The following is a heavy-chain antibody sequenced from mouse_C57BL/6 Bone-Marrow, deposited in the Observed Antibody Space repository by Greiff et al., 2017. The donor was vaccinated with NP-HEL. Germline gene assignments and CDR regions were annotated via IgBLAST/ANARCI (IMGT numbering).Heavy chain of an antibody. J-gene: IGHJ4*01. V-gene: IGHV7-3*01. CDR3: ARSIYYDYADDPFYAMDY. Sequence: EVKLMESGGGLVQPGGSLSLSCVASGFTFTDHYMSWVRPPPGTAHEWLGFIRNKANGYTIYYSASMQGRFTISRDNSQSLLYLQMNALRAEDSATYYCARSIYYDYADDPFYAMDYWGQGTSVTVSS. CDR2: IRNKANGYTI. D-gene: IGHD2-4*01. CDR1: GFTFTDHY.